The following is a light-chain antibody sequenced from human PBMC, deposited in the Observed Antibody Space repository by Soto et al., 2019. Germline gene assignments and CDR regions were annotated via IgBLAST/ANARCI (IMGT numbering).Light chain of an antibody. Sequence: EIVMTQSPATLSVSPGETAALSCRASQSVDSTLAWYQQKPGQAPRLLIYDASTRATGIPARFSGSGSGTEFTLTISRLQSEDVAVYFCQQYHKWPPYTFGQGTKLEIK. J-gene: IGKJ2*01. CDR3: QQYHKWPPYT. CDR2: DAS. CDR1: QSVDST. V-gene: IGKV3-15*01.